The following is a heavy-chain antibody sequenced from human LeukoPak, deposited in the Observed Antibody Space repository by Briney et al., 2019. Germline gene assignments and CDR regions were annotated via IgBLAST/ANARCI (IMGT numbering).Heavy chain of an antibody. D-gene: IGHD5-12*01. Sequence: GASVKVSCKASGYTFSGYYLHWVRQAPGQGLEWMGWINPNSGGTNYAQKFQGRVTMTRDTSISTAYMELSRLRSDDTAVYYCARADIVATIGYYFDYWGQGTLVTVSS. CDR1: GYTFSGYY. J-gene: IGHJ4*02. V-gene: IGHV1-2*02. CDR3: ARADIVATIGYYFDY. CDR2: INPNSGGT.